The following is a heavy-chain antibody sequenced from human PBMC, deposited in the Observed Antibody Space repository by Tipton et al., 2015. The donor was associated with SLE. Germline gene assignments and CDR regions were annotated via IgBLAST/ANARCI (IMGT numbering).Heavy chain of an antibody. CDR1: GGSISSSSYY. Sequence: TLSLTCTVSGGSISSSSYYWGWIRQPPGKGLEWIGSIYYSGSTYYNPSLKSRVTISVDTSKNQFSLKLSSVTAADTAVYYCARLTAITIFNNWFDPWGQGSLVTVSS. D-gene: IGHD3-9*01. V-gene: IGHV4-39*07. CDR2: IYYSGST. J-gene: IGHJ5*02. CDR3: ARLTAITIFNNWFDP.